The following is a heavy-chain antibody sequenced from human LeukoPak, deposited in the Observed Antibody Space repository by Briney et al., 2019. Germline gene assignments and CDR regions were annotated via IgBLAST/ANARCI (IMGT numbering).Heavy chain of an antibody. D-gene: IGHD2-2*01. CDR1: XGTFSSYT. CDR3: ARGYCSSTSCYRSDY. V-gene: IGHV1-69*02. Sequence: XXXSXGTFSSYTIXXVRQAPGQGLEXXGXIIPILGIANYAQKFQGRVTITADKSTSTAYMELSSLRSEDTAVYYCARGYCSSTSCYRSDYWGQGTLVTVSS. CDR2: IIPILGIA. J-gene: IGHJ4*02.